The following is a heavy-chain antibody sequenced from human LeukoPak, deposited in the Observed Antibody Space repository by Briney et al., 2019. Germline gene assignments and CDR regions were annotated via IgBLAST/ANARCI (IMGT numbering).Heavy chain of an antibody. J-gene: IGHJ3*02. V-gene: IGHV4-59*11. CDR3: AGDSAAAHWAFDI. CDR2: IYYSGST. D-gene: IGHD6-13*01. CDR1: GGSISSHY. Sequence: SETLSLTCTVSGGSISSHYWSWIRQPPGKGLEWIGYIYYSGSTNYNPSLKSRVTISVDTSKNQLSLKLSSVTAADTAVYYCAGDSAAAHWAFDIWGQVTMVTVS.